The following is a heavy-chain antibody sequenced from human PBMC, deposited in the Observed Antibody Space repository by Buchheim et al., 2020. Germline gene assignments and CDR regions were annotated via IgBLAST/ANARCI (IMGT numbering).Heavy chain of an antibody. J-gene: IGHJ4*02. CDR1: GFTFRSYA. V-gene: IGHV3-23*01. Sequence: EVQLLESGGGFVQPGGSLRLSCAASGFTFRSYAMSWVRQAPGRGLDWVSVISGSGGTTYYADSVKGRFTISRDNSKNKLYLQMNSLRVEDTALYYCAKDPDPVYCSGGSCYANWGQGT. CDR3: AKDPDPVYCSGGSCYAN. D-gene: IGHD2-15*01. CDR2: ISGSGGTT.